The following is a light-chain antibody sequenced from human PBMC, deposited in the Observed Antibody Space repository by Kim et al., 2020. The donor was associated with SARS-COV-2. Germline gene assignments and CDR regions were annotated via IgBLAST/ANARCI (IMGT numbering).Light chain of an antibody. Sequence: DVVMTQSPLSLPVTLGQPASISCRSSQSLVYRDGNTYLDWFQQRPGQSPRRLIYKVSNRDSGVPDRFSGSGSGTDFALEISRVEAEDVGVYYCMQGIHPISFGHGTRMEIK. CDR1: QSLVYRDGNTY. CDR3: MQGIHPIS. CDR2: KVS. V-gene: IGKV2-30*01. J-gene: IGKJ5*01.